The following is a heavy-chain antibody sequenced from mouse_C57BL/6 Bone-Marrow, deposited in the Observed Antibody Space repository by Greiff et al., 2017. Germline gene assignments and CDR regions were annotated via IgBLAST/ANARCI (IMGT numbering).Heavy chain of an antibody. J-gene: IGHJ4*01. Sequence: EVQLQESGPGLVKPSQSLSLTCSVTGYSITSGYYWNWIRQFPGNKLEWMGYISYDGSNNYNPSLKNRISITRDTSKNQFFLKLNSVTTEDTATYYCARENYSNFLAMDYWGQGTSVTVSS. CDR2: ISYDGSN. D-gene: IGHD2-5*01. CDR1: GYSITSGYY. V-gene: IGHV3-6*01. CDR3: ARENYSNFLAMDY.